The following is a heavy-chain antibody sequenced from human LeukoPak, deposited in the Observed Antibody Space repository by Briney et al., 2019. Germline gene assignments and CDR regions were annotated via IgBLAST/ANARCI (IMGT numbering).Heavy chain of an antibody. J-gene: IGHJ4*02. Sequence: PSETLSLTCTVSGGSISSSSYYWGWIRQPPGKGLERIGEINHSGSTNYNPSLKSRVTISVDTSKNQFSLKLSSVTAADTAVYYCARGLLTMVRGAPYFDYWGQGTLVTVSS. D-gene: IGHD3-10*01. CDR2: INHSGST. CDR1: GGSISSSSYY. CDR3: ARGLLTMVRGAPYFDY. V-gene: IGHV4-39*07.